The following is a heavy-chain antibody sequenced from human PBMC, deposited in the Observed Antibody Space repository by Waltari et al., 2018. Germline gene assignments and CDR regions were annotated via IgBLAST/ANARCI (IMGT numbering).Heavy chain of an antibody. CDR1: GGSISSSY. CDR3: ARAGKYSGYDFGNRNWFDP. V-gene: IGHV4-59*01. D-gene: IGHD5-12*01. J-gene: IGHJ5*02. CDR2: IYYSGST. Sequence: QVQLQESGPGLVKPSETLSLTCTVSGGSISSSYWSWIRQPPGKGLEWIGYIYYSGSTNYNPSLKSRVTISVDTSKNQFSLKLSSVTAADTAVYYCARAGKYSGYDFGNRNWFDPWGQGTLVTVSS.